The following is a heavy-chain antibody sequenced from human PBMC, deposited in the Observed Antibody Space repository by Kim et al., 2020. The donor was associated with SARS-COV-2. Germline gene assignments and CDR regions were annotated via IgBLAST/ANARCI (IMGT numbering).Heavy chain of an antibody. D-gene: IGHD3-22*01. J-gene: IGHJ6*02. V-gene: IGHV5-10-1*01. CDR1: GYSFTSYW. CDR3: ARLPKYTMMAHLYYYGMDV. Sequence: GESLKISCKGSGYSFTSYWISWVRQMPGKGLEWMGRIDPSDSYTNYSPSFQGHVTISADKSISTAYLQWSSLKASDTAMYYCARLPKYTMMAHLYYYGMDVWGQGTTVTVSS. CDR2: IDPSDSYT.